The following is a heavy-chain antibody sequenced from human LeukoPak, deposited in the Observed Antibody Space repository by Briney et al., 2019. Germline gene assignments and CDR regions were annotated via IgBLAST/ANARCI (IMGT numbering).Heavy chain of an antibody. V-gene: IGHV4-59*01. Sequence: SETLSLTCTVSGGSISSYYWSWIRQPPGKGLEWIWYIYYSGSTNYNPSLKSRVTISVDTSKNQFSLKLSSVTAADTAVYYCSGGDLFGIDYWGQGTLVTVSS. CDR3: SGGDLFGIDY. CDR2: IYYSGST. J-gene: IGHJ4*02. CDR1: GGSISSYY. D-gene: IGHD3-3*01.